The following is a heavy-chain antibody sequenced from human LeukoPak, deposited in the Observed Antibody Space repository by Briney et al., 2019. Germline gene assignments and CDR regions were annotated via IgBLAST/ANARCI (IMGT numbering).Heavy chain of an antibody. CDR2: IGSDGGGI. CDR1: GFSFSNYA. V-gene: IGHV3-23*01. J-gene: IGHJ4*02. D-gene: IGHD4-23*01. Sequence: GGSLRLSCAASGFSFSNYAMTWVRQAPGKGLEWVSVIGSDGGGIQYADSVKGRFSISRDNSKNTLYLQMNSLRVEDTAVYYCAKYAPPTTVVTRFFDYWGQGTLVTVSS. CDR3: AKYAPPTTVVTRFFDY.